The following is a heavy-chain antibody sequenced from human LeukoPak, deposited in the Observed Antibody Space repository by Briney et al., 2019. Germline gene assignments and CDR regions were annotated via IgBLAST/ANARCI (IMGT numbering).Heavy chain of an antibody. Sequence: PGGSLRLSCAASGFTFSSYSMNWVRQAPGKGLEGVSSISSISSYIYYADSVKGRFTISRDNAKNSLYLQMNSLRAEDTAVYYCAREVEMATINDAFDIWGQGTMVTVSS. D-gene: IGHD5-24*01. CDR3: AREVEMATINDAFDI. J-gene: IGHJ3*02. V-gene: IGHV3-21*01. CDR1: GFTFSSYS. CDR2: ISSISSYI.